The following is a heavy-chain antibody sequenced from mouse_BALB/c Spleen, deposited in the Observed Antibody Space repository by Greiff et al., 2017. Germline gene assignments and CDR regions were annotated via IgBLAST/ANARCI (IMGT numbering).Heavy chain of an antibody. CDR3: ARGYYRYDGGAMDY. V-gene: IGHV5-6*01. Sequence: EVQRVESGGDLVKPGGSLTLSCAASGFTFSSYGMSWVRQTPDKRLEWVATISSGGSYTYYPDSVKGRFTISRDNAKNTLYLQMSSLKSEDTAMYYCARGYYRYDGGAMDYWGQGTSVTVSS. J-gene: IGHJ4*01. CDR1: GFTFSSYG. CDR2: ISSGGSYT. D-gene: IGHD2-14*01.